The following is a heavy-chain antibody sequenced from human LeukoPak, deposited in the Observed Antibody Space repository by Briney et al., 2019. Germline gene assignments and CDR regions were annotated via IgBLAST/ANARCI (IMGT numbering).Heavy chain of an antibody. V-gene: IGHV3-21*01. Sequence: GGSLRLSCAASGFTFSSYSMNWVRQAPGKGLEWVSSISSSSSYIYYADSVKGRFTISKDNAKNSLYLQMNSLRAEDTAVYYCARRNGVDDAFDIWGQGTMVTVSS. J-gene: IGHJ3*02. CDR1: GFTFSSYS. CDR2: ISSSSSYI. D-gene: IGHD2-8*01. CDR3: ARRNGVDDAFDI.